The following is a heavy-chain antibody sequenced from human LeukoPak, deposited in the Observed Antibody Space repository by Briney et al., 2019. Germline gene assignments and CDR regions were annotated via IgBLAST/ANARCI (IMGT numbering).Heavy chain of an antibody. CDR1: GYTFTSYD. CDR2: MNPNSGDT. Sequence: ASVKVSCKASGYTFTSYDINWVRQATGQGLEWMGWMNPNSGDTGYAQKFQGRVTMTRNTSISTAYMELSRLRSDDTAVYYCASKWVTYYYNSSAYYYPTDVFDIWGQGTMVTVSS. J-gene: IGHJ3*02. CDR3: ASKWVTYYYNSSAYYYPTDVFDI. D-gene: IGHD3-22*01. V-gene: IGHV1-8*01.